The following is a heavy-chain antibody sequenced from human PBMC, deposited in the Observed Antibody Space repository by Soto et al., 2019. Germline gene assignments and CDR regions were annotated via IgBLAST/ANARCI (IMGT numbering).Heavy chain of an antibody. CDR2: IGSSGSYI. CDR3: ARVDSGYDHYYYYYMDV. Sequence: PGGSLRLSCAASGFTFSHYAMIWVRQAPGKGLEWVSSIGSSGSYIYYADSVKGRFTISRDNAKNSLYLQMNSLRAEDTAVYYCARVDSGYDHYYYYYMDVWGKGTTVTVS. J-gene: IGHJ6*03. CDR1: GFTFSHYA. V-gene: IGHV3-21*01. D-gene: IGHD5-12*01.